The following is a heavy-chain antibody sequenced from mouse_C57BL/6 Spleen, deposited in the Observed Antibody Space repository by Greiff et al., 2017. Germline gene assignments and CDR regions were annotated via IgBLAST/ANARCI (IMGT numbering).Heavy chain of an antibody. CDR1: GYAFSSSW. CDR2: IYPGDGDT. D-gene: IGHD2-5*01. CDR3: AREGYYINYHYYAMDY. V-gene: IGHV1-82*01. J-gene: IGHJ4*01. Sequence: QVQLQLSGPELVKPGASVKISCKASGYAFSSSWMNWVKQRPGKGLEWIGRIYPGDGDTNYNGKFKGKATLTADKSSSTAYMQLSSLTSEDSAVYFCAREGYYINYHYYAMDYWGQGTSVTVSS.